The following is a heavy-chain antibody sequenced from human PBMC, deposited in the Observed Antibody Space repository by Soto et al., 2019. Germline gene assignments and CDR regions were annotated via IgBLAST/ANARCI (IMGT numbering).Heavy chain of an antibody. D-gene: IGHD3-16*02. CDR1: GYFISNGYH. V-gene: IGHV4-38-2*01. CDR3: AKGNYRGNIYAYDY. J-gene: IGHJ4*02. CDR2: VYHSGTT. Sequence: SETLSLTCAVSGYFISNGYHWGWIRQSPGRGLEWIGSVYHSGTTYYSPSLKRRVTISVDTSKNQFSLRLSSVTTADTAVSYCAKGNYRGNIYAYDYWGQGTQVTVSS.